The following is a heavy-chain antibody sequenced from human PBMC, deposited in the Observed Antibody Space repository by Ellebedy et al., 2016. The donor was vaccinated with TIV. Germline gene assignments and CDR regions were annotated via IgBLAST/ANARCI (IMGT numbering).Heavy chain of an antibody. J-gene: IGHJ6*02. CDR2: FYTAGNT. V-gene: IGHV3-66*01. Sequence: GESLKISCAASGFTVSSDYMNWVRQAPGKGLEWLSVFYTAGNTYYADSVKGRFTISRDNSKNTLYLQMNNLRAEDTAVYYCARESYDVLTGYSYGMDVWGQGTTVTVSS. D-gene: IGHD3-9*01. CDR3: ARESYDVLTGYSYGMDV. CDR1: GFTVSSDY.